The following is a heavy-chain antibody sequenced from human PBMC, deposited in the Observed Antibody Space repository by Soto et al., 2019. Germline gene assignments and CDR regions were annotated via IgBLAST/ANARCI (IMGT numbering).Heavy chain of an antibody. V-gene: IGHV1-2*02. Sequence: HEHLVQSGAEVKRPGASLKVSCKASGYSFTGYDIHWVRQAPGQGLEWMGWINPDSGATNYAQNFQGRVTLTSDTSISTASMDLTSLTSADTAVYYCARGDYGTGGYPFPYFDYWGQGTLVIVSS. CDR2: INPDSGAT. CDR1: GYSFTGYD. J-gene: IGHJ4*02. CDR3: ARGDYGTGGYPFPYFDY. D-gene: IGHD2-8*02.